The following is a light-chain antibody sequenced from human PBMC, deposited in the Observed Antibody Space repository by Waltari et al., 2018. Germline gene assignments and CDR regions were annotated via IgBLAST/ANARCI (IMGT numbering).Light chain of an antibody. CDR1: QSIGKY. CDR3: QHYVRLPAT. Sequence: IVFTHTPGPLPLSPGERATFFCRASQSIGKYLVWYQQKPGQAPRLLIYGASTRATGIPDRFSGGGSGTDFSLSITRLEPEDFAVYYCQHYVRLPATFGQGTTVEI. V-gene: IGKV3-20*01. CDR2: GAS. J-gene: IGKJ1*01.